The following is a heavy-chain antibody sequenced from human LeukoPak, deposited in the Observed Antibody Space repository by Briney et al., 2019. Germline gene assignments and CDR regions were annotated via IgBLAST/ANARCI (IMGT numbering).Heavy chain of an antibody. Sequence: PSETLSRNCTVSGISITTYYWSWIRQPPGQGLEWIGLIHYSGSTTYNPSLKSRVTISIDTSKNQFSLHLSSVTAADTAVYYCARDIREVGESHYFDYWGQGILVTVTS. CDR1: GISITTYY. CDR2: IHYSGST. D-gene: IGHD1-26*01. CDR3: ARDIREVGESHYFDY. J-gene: IGHJ4*02. V-gene: IGHV4-59*01.